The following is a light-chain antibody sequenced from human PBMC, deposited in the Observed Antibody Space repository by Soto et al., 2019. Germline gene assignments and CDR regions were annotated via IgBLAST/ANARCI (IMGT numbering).Light chain of an antibody. Sequence: DIVMTQSPVSLPVTPGEPASISCRSSQSLLHSHGYTDLDWYLQKPGQSPQLLIYMGSTRASGVPDMFSGSGSDTDFTLKISRVEAEDVGVYYCMQALQIPLTFGGGTKVEIK. CDR1: QSLLHSHGYTD. J-gene: IGKJ4*01. CDR3: MQALQIPLT. V-gene: IGKV2-28*01. CDR2: MGS.